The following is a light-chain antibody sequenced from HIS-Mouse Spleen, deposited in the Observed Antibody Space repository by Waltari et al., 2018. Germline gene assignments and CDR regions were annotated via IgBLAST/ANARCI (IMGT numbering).Light chain of an antibody. J-gene: IGLJ3*02. CDR2: EGS. Sequence: QSALTQPASVSGSPGQSIPIPCPGTRSDVGSYNLVPWYQQHPGQAPKLMIYEGSKRPSGVSNRFSGSKSGNTASLTISGLQAEDEADYYCCSYAGSSTWVFGGGTKLTVL. V-gene: IGLV2-23*01. CDR3: CSYAGSSTWV. CDR1: RSDVGSYNL.